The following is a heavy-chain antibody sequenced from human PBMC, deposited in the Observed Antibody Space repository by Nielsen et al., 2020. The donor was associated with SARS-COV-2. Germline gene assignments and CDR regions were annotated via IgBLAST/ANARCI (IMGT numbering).Heavy chain of an antibody. CDR1: GYTLTELS. J-gene: IGHJ4*02. Sequence: ASVKVSCKVSGYTLTELSMHWVRQAPGKGLEWMGGFDPEDGETIYAQKFQGRVTMTRNTSISTAYMELSSLRSEDTAVYYCAILWGSEDYWGQGTLVTVSS. D-gene: IGHD7-27*01. CDR3: AILWGSEDY. V-gene: IGHV1-24*01. CDR2: FDPEDGET.